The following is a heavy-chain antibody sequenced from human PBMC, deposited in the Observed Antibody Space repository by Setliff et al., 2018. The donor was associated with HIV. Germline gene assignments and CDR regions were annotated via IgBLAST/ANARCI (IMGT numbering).Heavy chain of an antibody. CDR2: ISTYNGNT. CDR3: AKDPSVTVTTI. V-gene: IGHV1-18*01. D-gene: IGHD4-17*01. CDR1: GYTFTAFG. J-gene: IGHJ3*02. Sequence: ASVKVSCKASGYTFTAFGMNRLRQAPGQGPEWMGWISTYNGNTNYAQKFQGRVTMTTDTSTSTVYMELRSLRSDDTAVYYCAKDPSVTVTTIWGQGTMVTVSS.